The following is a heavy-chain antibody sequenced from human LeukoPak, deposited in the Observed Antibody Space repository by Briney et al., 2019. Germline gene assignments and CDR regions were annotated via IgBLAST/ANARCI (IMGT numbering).Heavy chain of an antibody. Sequence: GESLKISCKGSGYSFTSYWIGWVRQMPGKGLEWMGTIYPGDSDTRYSPSFQGQVTISADKSISTAYLQWSSLKASDTAMYYCARHKVATIDYYYGMDVWGQGTTVTVSS. D-gene: IGHD5-12*01. CDR1: GYSFTSYW. CDR3: ARHKVATIDYYYGMDV. V-gene: IGHV5-51*01. CDR2: IYPGDSDT. J-gene: IGHJ6*02.